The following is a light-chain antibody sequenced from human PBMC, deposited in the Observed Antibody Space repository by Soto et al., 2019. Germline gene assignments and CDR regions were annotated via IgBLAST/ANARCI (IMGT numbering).Light chain of an antibody. CDR3: QQYSDWPYT. J-gene: IGKJ2*01. CDR2: GAS. Sequence: EIVMTQSPATLSVSPGERATLSCRASQSVGSTLAWYQQKPGHSPRLLIYGASTRATGIPDRFSGSGSGTEFTLAISSLQSEDFAVYYCQQYSDWPYTFGQGTKLEIK. V-gene: IGKV3-15*01. CDR1: QSVGST.